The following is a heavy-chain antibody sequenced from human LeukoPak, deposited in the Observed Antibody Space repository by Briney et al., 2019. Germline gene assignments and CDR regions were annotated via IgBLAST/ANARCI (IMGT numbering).Heavy chain of an antibody. D-gene: IGHD3-16*02. Sequence: HPGGPLRLSCAASGFIFYSYAMHWVRQAPGRGLEYVSAITSSGGSTFYADSVKGRFTISRDNSKNTLYLQMGSLRADDMAVYYCTRGPGYDYVWGSYRADYWGQGTLVTVSS. CDR1: GFIFYSYA. J-gene: IGHJ4*02. V-gene: IGHV3-64*02. CDR2: ITSSGGST. CDR3: TRGPGYDYVWGSYRADY.